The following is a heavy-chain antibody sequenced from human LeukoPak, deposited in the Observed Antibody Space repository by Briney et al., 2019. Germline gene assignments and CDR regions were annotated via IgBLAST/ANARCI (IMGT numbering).Heavy chain of an antibody. Sequence: GGSLRLSCAASGLTFRSYWMHWVRKAPGKGLVWVSRINSDGSSTIYADSVKGRFTISRDNAKNTLYLQMNSLRAEDTAVYYCARPLQFSYGYYFDYWGQGTLVTVSS. D-gene: IGHD5-18*01. CDR1: GLTFRSYW. J-gene: IGHJ4*02. CDR2: INSDGSST. CDR3: ARPLQFSYGYYFDY. V-gene: IGHV3-74*01.